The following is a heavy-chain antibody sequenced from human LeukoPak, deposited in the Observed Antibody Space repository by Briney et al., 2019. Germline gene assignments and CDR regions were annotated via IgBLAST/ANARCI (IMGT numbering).Heavy chain of an antibody. D-gene: IGHD6-6*01. CDR3: ARVRYGGSPKYYLDY. CDR1: GGSVSSGGYY. CDR2: IYYTGST. Sequence: PSETLSLTCTVSGGSVSSGGYYWGWIRQPPEKGLEFIGYIYYTGSTNYNPSLKSRVTISVDTSKNQFSLRLSSVTAADTAVYYCARVRYGGSPKYYLDYWGQGTLVTVSS. J-gene: IGHJ4*02. V-gene: IGHV4-61*08.